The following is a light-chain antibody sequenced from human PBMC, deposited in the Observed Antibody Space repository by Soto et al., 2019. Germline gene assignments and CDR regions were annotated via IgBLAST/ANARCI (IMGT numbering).Light chain of an antibody. CDR2: AAS. CDR3: QQSYSTPLT. Sequence: DIQMTQSPSSLSASVGDRVTITCRPSQRISNFLNWYQQKPGKAPELLISAASSLLSGVPSRFSGTGSGTDFTLTISSLQPEDFATYYCQQSYSTPLTFGGGTKVEIK. J-gene: IGKJ4*01. CDR1: QRISNF. V-gene: IGKV1-39*01.